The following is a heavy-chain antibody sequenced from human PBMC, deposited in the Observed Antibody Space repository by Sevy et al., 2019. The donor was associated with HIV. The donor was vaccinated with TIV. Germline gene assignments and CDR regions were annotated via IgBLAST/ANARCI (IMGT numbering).Heavy chain of an antibody. Sequence: GGSLRLSCAASGFTFDDYAMHWVRQAPGKGLEWVSGISWNSGSIGYADSVKGRFTISRDNAKNSLYLQMSSLRAEDTALYYCAKGYGSGSSSGGYYYGMDVWGQGTTVTVSS. J-gene: IGHJ6*02. CDR3: AKGYGSGSSSGGYYYGMDV. CDR1: GFTFDDYA. V-gene: IGHV3-9*01. D-gene: IGHD3-10*01. CDR2: ISWNSGSI.